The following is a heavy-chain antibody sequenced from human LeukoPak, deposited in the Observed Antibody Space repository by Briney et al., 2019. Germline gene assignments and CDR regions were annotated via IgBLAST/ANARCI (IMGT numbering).Heavy chain of an antibody. D-gene: IGHD4-17*01. Sequence: ASVKVSCKASGYTFTSYDINWVRQATGQGLEWMGWMNPNSGSTGYAQKFQGRVTMTEDTSTDTAYMELDSLRSEDTAVYYCATHRTTVITGLVYWGQGTLVSVSS. J-gene: IGHJ4*02. V-gene: IGHV1-8*02. CDR3: ATHRTTVITGLVY. CDR1: GYTFTSYD. CDR2: MNPNSGST.